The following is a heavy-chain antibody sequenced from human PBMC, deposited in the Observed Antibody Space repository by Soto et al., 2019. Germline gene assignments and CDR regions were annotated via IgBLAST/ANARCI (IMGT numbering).Heavy chain of an antibody. Sequence: GGSLRLSCAASGFTFSSYWMSWVRQAPGKGLEWVANIKQDGSEKYYVDSVKGRFTISRDNAKNSLYLQMNSLRAEDTAVYYCARDQSRSWSKQWLGGVSKWFDPWGQGTLVTVSS. CDR3: ARDQSRSWSKQWLGGVSKWFDP. J-gene: IGHJ5*02. CDR1: GFTFSSYW. CDR2: IKQDGSEK. D-gene: IGHD6-19*01. V-gene: IGHV3-7*03.